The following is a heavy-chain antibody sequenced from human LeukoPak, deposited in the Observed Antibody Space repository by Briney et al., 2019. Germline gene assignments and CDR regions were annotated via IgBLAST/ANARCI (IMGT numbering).Heavy chain of an antibody. CDR1: GFTFSSYS. J-gene: IGHJ3*02. V-gene: IGHV3-48*01. CDR3: ARVGGVVVVSMLDAFDI. CDR2: ISSSSSTI. Sequence: GGSLRLSCAASGFTFSSYSMNWVRQAPGKGLERVSYISSSSSTIYYADSVKGRFTISRDNAKNTLYLQMNSLRAEDTAVYYCARVGGVVVVSMLDAFDIWGQGTMVTVSS. D-gene: IGHD2-21*01.